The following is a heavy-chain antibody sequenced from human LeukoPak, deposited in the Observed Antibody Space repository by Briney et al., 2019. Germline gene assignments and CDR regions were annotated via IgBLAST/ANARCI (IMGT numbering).Heavy chain of an antibody. CDR2: INHSEST. D-gene: IGHD4-17*01. CDR1: VGSFSDHY. V-gene: IGHV4-34*01. J-gene: IGHJ3*02. CDR3: ARVGSAGDSEPTGAFDI. Sequence: SETLSLTCAVYVGSFSDHYWNWLRQPPGKGPEWIGEINHSESTKYNPSLKSRVTISVDTSKNQFSLKVTSVTAADTAVYYCARVGSAGDSEPTGAFDIWGQGTMVTVPS.